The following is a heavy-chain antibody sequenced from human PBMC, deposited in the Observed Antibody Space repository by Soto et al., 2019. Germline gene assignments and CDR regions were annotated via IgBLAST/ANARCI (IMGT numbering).Heavy chain of an antibody. CDR2: IGSDGRRD. D-gene: IGHD4-17*01. CDR3: AMDVDYGDKGLGY. V-gene: IGHV3-33*01. CDR1: GFTFGRHG. J-gene: IGHJ4*02. Sequence: QVQLVESGGGVVQPGGSLRLSCAASGFTFGRHGMHWVRQAPGKGLEWVAVIGSDGRRDSYADSVKGRFTISRDNGQKTLDLQRNSLRAVDTAVYYWAMDVDYGDKGLGYWGQGTRVTVSS.